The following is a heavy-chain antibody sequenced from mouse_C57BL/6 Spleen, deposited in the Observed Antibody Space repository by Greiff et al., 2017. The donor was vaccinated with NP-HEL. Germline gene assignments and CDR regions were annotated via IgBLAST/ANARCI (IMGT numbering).Heavy chain of an antibody. V-gene: IGHV1-64*01. J-gene: IGHJ2*01. CDR1: GYTFTSYW. Sequence: VQLVESGAELVKPGASVKLSCKASGYTFTSYWMHWVKQRPGQGLEWIGMIHPNSGSTNYNEKFKSKATLTVDKSSSTAYMQLSSLTSEDSAVYYCARSEYYGSSYFDYWGQGTTLTVSS. CDR2: IHPNSGST. CDR3: ARSEYYGSSYFDY. D-gene: IGHD1-1*01.